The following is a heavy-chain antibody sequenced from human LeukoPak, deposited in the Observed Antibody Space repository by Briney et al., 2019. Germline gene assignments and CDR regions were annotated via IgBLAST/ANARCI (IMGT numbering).Heavy chain of an antibody. J-gene: IGHJ5*02. Sequence: GGSLRLSCAASGFTFSSYWMSWVRQAPGKGLEWVANIKQDGSEKYYVDSVKGRFTISRDNAKNSLYLQMNSLRAEDTAVHYCATSGHNYDFWSGYYTWGQGTLVTVSS. CDR3: ATSGHNYDFWSGYYT. CDR1: GFTFSSYW. CDR2: IKQDGSEK. V-gene: IGHV3-7*01. D-gene: IGHD3-3*01.